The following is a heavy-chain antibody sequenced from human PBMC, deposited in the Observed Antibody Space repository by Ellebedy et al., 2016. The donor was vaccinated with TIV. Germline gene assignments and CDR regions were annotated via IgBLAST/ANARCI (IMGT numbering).Heavy chain of an antibody. J-gene: IGHJ6*02. V-gene: IGHV3-33*01. CDR2: IWYDGSNK. CDR3: ARARGTVTRFSYYYGMDV. CDR1: GFTFSSYG. D-gene: IGHD4-17*01. Sequence: GGSLRLXCAASGFTFSSYGMHWVRQAPGKGLEWVAVIWYDGSNKYYADSVKGRFTISRDNSKNTLYLQMNSLRAEDTAVYYCARARGTVTRFSYYYGMDVWGQGTTVTVSS.